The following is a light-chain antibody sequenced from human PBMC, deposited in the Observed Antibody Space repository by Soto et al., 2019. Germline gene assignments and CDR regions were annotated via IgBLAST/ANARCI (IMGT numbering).Light chain of an antibody. J-gene: IGLJ2*01. CDR3: RTWDTSLTVVL. V-gene: IGLV1-51*02. CDR2: ETN. CDR1: SSNIGKNY. Sequence: QSVLTQPPSVSAASGQTVTISCSGSSSNIGKNYVSWYQQLPGTAPKLLIYETNKRPSGITDRFSGSQSGTSATLAISGLQTGDEADYYCRTWDTSLTVVLFGGGTKLTVL.